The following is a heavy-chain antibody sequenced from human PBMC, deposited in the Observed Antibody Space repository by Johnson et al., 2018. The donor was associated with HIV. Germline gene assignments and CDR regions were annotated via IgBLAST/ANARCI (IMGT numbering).Heavy chain of an antibody. CDR2: ISFDGTTN. CDR1: GLNFSDYS. Sequence: QVQLVESGGGVVQPGTSMRLSCVVSGLNFSDYSMHWVRQTPGKGLEWVAVISFDGTTNYYADSVKGRFTISRDNSKNTLYLQMNNLRAGDTAVYYCARGVSMFSSSWLESYAFDIWGQGTMVTVSS. V-gene: IGHV3-30*04. D-gene: IGHD6-13*01. J-gene: IGHJ3*02. CDR3: ARGVSMFSSSWLESYAFDI.